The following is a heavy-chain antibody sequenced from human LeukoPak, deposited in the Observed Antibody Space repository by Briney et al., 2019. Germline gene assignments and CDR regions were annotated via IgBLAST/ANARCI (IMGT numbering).Heavy chain of an antibody. J-gene: IGHJ3*02. CDR3: ARTSLRTFHI. CDR1: GFSFSTYS. Sequence: GGSLRLSCAASGFSFSTYSMNWVRQAPGKGLEWASYISTSSTISYADSVKGRFTISRDNAKNSLYLQMNSLRDEDTAVYYCARTSLRTFHIWGQGTMVTVSS. V-gene: IGHV3-48*02. CDR2: ISTSSTI.